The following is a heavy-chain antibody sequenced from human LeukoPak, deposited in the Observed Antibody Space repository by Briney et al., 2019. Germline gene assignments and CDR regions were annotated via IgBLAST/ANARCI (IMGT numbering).Heavy chain of an antibody. V-gene: IGHV3-7*01. D-gene: IGHD1-7*01. CDR3: ARGENYRFDY. Sequence: PGGSLRLSCAASGFTFSSYWMSWVRQAPGKGLEWVANIKQDGSEKYYVDSVKGRFTISRDNSKNTLYLQMSSLRAEDMAVYYCARGENYRFDYWGQGTLVTVSS. CDR2: IKQDGSEK. CDR1: GFTFSSYW. J-gene: IGHJ4*02.